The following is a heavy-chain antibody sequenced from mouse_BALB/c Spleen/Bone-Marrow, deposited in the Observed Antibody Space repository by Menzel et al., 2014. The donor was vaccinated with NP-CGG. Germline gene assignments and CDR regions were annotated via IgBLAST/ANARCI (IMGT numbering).Heavy chain of an antibody. D-gene: IGHD1-1*01. CDR3: TRGGSSPYYFDY. CDR1: GYTFTSYW. Sequence: QVQLQQSGAELARPGASVKLSCKASGYTFTSYWINWVKQRPGQGLEWIGNIYPSDSYTNYNQKFKDKATLTVDKSSTTAYMQLSSPTSEDSAVYYCTRGGSSPYYFDYWGQGTTLTVSS. V-gene: IGHV1-69*02. J-gene: IGHJ2*01. CDR2: IYPSDSYT.